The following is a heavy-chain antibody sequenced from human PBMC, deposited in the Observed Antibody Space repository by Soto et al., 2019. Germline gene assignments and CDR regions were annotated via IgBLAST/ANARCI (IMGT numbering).Heavy chain of an antibody. J-gene: IGHJ4*02. CDR2: INSDGSST. V-gene: IGHV3-74*01. CDR3: ARGGFILTGYLDY. Sequence: GGSLRVSCAASGFTFSSYWMHWVRQAPGKGLVWVSRINSDGSSTSYADSVKGRFTISRDNAKNTLYLQMNSLRAEDTAVYYCARGGFILTGYLDYWGQGTLVTVSS. D-gene: IGHD3-9*01. CDR1: GFTFSSYW.